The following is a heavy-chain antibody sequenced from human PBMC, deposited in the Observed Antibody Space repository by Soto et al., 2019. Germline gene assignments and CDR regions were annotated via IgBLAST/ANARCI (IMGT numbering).Heavy chain of an antibody. D-gene: IGHD6-19*01. CDR1: GFTFDDYA. V-gene: IGHV3-9*01. J-gene: IGHJ6*03. Sequence: GGSLRLSCAASGFTFDDYAMHWVRQAPGKGLEWVSGISWNSGSIGYADSVKGRFTISRDNAKNSLYLQMNSLRAEDTALYYCVKDGGSGWSDYYYYYMDVWGKGTTVTVSS. CDR2: ISWNSGSI. CDR3: VKDGGSGWSDYYYYYMDV.